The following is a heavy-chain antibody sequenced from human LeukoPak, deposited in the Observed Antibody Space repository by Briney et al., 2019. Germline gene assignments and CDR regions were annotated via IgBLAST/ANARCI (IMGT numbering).Heavy chain of an antibody. CDR1: GGSISSYY. J-gene: IGHJ4*02. V-gene: IGHV4-59*08. CDR3: ARLVGPYYDSSGYQDY. D-gene: IGHD3-22*01. Sequence: PSETLSLTCTVSGGSISSYYWCWIRQPPGKGLEWIAYIYYSGSTNYNPSLKSRVTISVDTSKNQFSLKLSSVTAADTAVYYCARLVGPYYDSSGYQDYWGQGTLVTVSS. CDR2: IYYSGST.